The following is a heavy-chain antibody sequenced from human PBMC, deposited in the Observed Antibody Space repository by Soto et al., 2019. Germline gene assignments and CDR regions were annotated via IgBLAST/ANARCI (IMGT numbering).Heavy chain of an antibody. CDR2: YHSGGST. V-gene: IGHV4-30-4*01. CDR1: GVSLNTADTW. CDR3: VRSRQMKSGNDYGLDV. Sequence: QVQLQESGSGLLKPSQSLSLTCTVSGVSLNTADTWWSWIRQSPGKGLEFIGYYHSGGSTYYYVYFRSRVIISADTSNSQFSLKLSSVTVADTAVYFCVRSRQMKSGNDYGLDVWGQGNRVNVSS. J-gene: IGHJ6*02. D-gene: IGHD2-15*01.